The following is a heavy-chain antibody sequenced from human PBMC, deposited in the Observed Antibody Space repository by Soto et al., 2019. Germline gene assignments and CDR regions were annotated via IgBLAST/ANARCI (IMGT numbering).Heavy chain of an antibody. CDR3: ASEADGGEFDY. J-gene: IGHJ4*02. V-gene: IGHV1-3*05. CDR2: INDGNGNT. Sequence: VQLVQSGAEEKKPGASVKVSCKASGYTFTSYALPWVRQAPGQRLEWMGWINDGNGNTKYSQKFKGRVTITRDTSASTAYMELSSLRSEATAVYYCASEADGGEFDYWGQGTLVTVSS. CDR1: GYTFTSYA. D-gene: IGHD4-17*01.